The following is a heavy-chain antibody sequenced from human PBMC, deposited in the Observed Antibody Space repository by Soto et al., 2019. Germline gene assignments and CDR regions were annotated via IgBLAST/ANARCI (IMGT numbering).Heavy chain of an antibody. CDR1: GFTIGSYA. V-gene: IGHV3-30-3*01. J-gene: IGHJ6*02. CDR2: ISYDGSNK. Sequence: GGSLRLSCAASGFTIGSYAMHWVRQAPGKGLEWVAVISYDGSNKYYADSVKGRFTISRDNSKTTLYLQMNSLRAEDTAVYYCARGGKGVVPAHGGHYYYYGMDVWGQGTTVTVSS. CDR3: ARGGKGVVPAHGGHYYYYGMDV. D-gene: IGHD2-2*01.